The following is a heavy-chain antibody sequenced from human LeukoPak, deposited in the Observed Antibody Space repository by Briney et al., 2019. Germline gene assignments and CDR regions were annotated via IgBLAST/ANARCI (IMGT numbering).Heavy chain of an antibody. CDR2: IYDSGST. CDR1: GGYTSDYY. V-gene: IGHV4-59*12. J-gene: IGHJ2*01. D-gene: IGHD5-18*01. CDR3: ATNLGRYSYGTRGLNLYWYFDL. Sequence: SETLSLTCTVSGGYTSDYYWNWIRHPPGKGLEWIGYIYDSGSTNYNPSLKSRVIISVDTSKNQFSLKLSSVTAADTAVYYCATNLGRYSYGTRGLNLYWYFDLWGRGTLVTVSS.